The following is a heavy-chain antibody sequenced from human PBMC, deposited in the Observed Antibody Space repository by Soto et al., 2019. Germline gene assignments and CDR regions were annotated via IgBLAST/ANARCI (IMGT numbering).Heavy chain of an antibody. V-gene: IGHV4-59*01. Sequence: SETLSLTCTVSGGSISSYYWSWIRQPPGKGLEWIGYIYYSGSTNYNPSLKSRVTISVDTSKNQFSLKLSSVTAADTAVYYCARSYDISIDYWGQGTLVTVSS. CDR2: IYYSGST. D-gene: IGHD3-9*01. CDR3: ARSYDISIDY. CDR1: GGSISSYY. J-gene: IGHJ4*02.